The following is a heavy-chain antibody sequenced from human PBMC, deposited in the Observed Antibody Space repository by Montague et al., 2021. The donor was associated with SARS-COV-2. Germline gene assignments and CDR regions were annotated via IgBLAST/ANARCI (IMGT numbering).Heavy chain of an antibody. CDR2: INSDGSTT. CDR3: ATTAAVATGDY. J-gene: IGHJ4*02. Sequence: SLRLSCAASGFTFSSYWMHWVRQAPGKGLVWVSRINSDGSTTTYADSVKGRFTIPRDNAKNTLYLQMNSLRAEDTAVYYCATTAAVATGDYWGQGTLVTVSS. D-gene: IGHD6-13*01. V-gene: IGHV3-74*01. CDR1: GFTFSSYW.